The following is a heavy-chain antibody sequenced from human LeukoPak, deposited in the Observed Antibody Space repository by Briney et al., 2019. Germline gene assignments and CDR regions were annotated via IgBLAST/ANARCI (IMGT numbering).Heavy chain of an antibody. D-gene: IGHD2-2*01. V-gene: IGHV4-61*02. CDR2: IYTSGST. CDR1: GGSISSGSYY. CDR3: ARSSTTDANHYYYYYMDV. Sequence: SETLSLTCTVSGGSISSGSYYWNWVRQPAGEGLEWIGRIYTSGSTNYNPSLKSRVTISVDTSKNQFSLKLSSVTAADTAVYYCARSSTTDANHYYYYYMDVWGRGTTVTVSS. J-gene: IGHJ6*03.